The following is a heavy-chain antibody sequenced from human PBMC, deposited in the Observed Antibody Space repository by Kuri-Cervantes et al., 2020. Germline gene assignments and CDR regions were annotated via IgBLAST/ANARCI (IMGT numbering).Heavy chain of an antibody. CDR1: GYTFTNYG. CDR3: ARKFCSGGSCYSFWFDP. Sequence: ASVKVSCKASGYTFTNYGISWVRQAPGQGLEWMGWISAYNGNTNYAQKLQGRVTMTTDTSTSTAYMELRSLRSDDTAVYYCARKFCSGGSCYSFWFDPWGQGTLVTVSS. CDR2: ISAYNGNT. D-gene: IGHD2-15*01. V-gene: IGHV1-18*01. J-gene: IGHJ5*02.